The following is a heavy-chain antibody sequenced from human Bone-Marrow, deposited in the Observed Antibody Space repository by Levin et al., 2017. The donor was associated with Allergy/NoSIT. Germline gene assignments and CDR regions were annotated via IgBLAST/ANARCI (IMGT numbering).Heavy chain of an antibody. Sequence: ASVKVSCTASGYTFNTYGVSWVRQAPGQGLEWMGWISTYNGDTNYAQKFQDRVSMTTDTSTSTAYMELRSLTSDDTAVYYCARDYFDNSGPDAIDIWGQGTMVTVSS. CDR1: GYTFNTYG. D-gene: IGHD3-22*01. J-gene: IGHJ3*02. V-gene: IGHV1-18*01. CDR3: ARDYFDNSGPDAIDI. CDR2: ISTYNGDT.